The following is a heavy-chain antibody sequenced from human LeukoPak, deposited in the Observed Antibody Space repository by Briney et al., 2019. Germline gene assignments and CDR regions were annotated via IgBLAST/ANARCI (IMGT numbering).Heavy chain of an antibody. Sequence: SGPTLVKPTQTLTLTSTFPGFSLSTSGVGVGWIRHPPGKALGWLAFIYWNDDKRYSPSLKSRLTITKDTSKNQVVLIMTNMDPVDTATYYCAHSRYGSGTYYFFDYWGQGTLVTVSS. CDR2: IYWNDDK. V-gene: IGHV2-5*01. CDR3: AHSRYGSGTYYFFDY. CDR1: GFSLSTSGVG. D-gene: IGHD3-10*01. J-gene: IGHJ4*02.